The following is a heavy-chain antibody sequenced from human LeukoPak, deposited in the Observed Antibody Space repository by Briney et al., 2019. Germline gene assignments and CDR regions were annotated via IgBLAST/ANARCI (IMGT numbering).Heavy chain of an antibody. D-gene: IGHD5-12*01. Sequence: GGSLRLSCAVSGLIVSSNYMSWVRQAPGKGLEWVSVIYSGGSTYYADSVKGRFTISRDNSKNTLYLQMNSLRAEDTAVYYCARVWANSGYFYGEDYWGQGTLVTVSS. CDR2: IYSGGST. J-gene: IGHJ4*02. CDR3: ARVWANSGYFYGEDY. CDR1: GLIVSSNY. V-gene: IGHV3-53*01.